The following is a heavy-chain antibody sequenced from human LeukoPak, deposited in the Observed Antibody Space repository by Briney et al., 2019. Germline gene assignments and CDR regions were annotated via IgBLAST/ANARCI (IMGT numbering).Heavy chain of an antibody. CDR3: ARGYTWESGSFFIDH. V-gene: IGHV1-46*01. CDR2: INPSGGST. CDR1: GYIFTTYY. Sequence: ASLKVSCKASGYIFTTYYISWVRQAPGQGLEWMGIINPSGGSTSYAQKFQGRVTMTRDTSTSTVYMELSGLRSEDTAVYYCARGYTWESGSFFIDHWGQGTLVTVSS. J-gene: IGHJ4*02. D-gene: IGHD1-26*01.